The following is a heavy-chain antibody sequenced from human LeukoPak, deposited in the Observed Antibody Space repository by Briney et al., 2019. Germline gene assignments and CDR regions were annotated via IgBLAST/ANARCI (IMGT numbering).Heavy chain of an antibody. Sequence: SVKVSCKASGGTFSSYAISWVRQAPGQGLEWMGRIIPILGIANYAQKFQGRVTITADKSTSTAYMELSSLRSEDTAVYYCARDDFWSGYYNYYYYYMDVWGKGTTVTVSS. J-gene: IGHJ6*03. V-gene: IGHV1-69*04. D-gene: IGHD3-3*01. CDR3: ARDDFWSGYYNYYYYYMDV. CDR2: IIPILGIA. CDR1: GGTFSSYA.